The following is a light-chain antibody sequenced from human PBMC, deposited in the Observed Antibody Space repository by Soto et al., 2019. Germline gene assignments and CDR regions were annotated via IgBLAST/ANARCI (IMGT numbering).Light chain of an antibody. J-gene: IGLJ1*01. CDR1: SSDVGGYNY. V-gene: IGLV2-11*01. CDR3: CSYAGSYTPRYV. Sequence: LTQPRSVSGSPGQSVTISCTGTSSDVGGYNYVSWYQQHPGKAPKLMIYDVSKRPSGVPDRFSGSKSGNTASLTISGLQAEDEADYYCCSYAGSYTPRYVFGTGTKVTVL. CDR2: DVS.